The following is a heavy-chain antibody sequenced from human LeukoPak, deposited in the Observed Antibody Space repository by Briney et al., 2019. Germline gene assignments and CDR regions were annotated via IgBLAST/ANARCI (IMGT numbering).Heavy chain of an antibody. CDR3: ARVYCSGGSCYAPGYYYGMDV. CDR1: GFTFSSYS. Sequence: GGSLRLSCAASGFTFSSYSMNWVRQAPGKGLEWVSYISSSSSTIYYADSVKGRFTISRDNAKNSLYLQMNSLRAEDTAVYYCARVYCSGGSCYAPGYYYGMDVWGQGTTITVSS. J-gene: IGHJ6*02. D-gene: IGHD2-15*01. CDR2: ISSSSSTI. V-gene: IGHV3-48*01.